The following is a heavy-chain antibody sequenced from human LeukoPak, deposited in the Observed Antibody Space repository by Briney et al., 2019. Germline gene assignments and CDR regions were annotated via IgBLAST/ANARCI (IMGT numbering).Heavy chain of an antibody. CDR2: IQKEGSEK. Sequence: PGGSLRLSCAASGFTFSSSWMSWVRQAPGKGLEWVANIQKEGSEKYYVDSVKGRFSISRDNAKNSLYLQMNSLRAEDTAVYYCAAGTRLFGELDYWGQGTLVTVSS. D-gene: IGHD3-10*01. CDR3: AAGTRLFGELDY. V-gene: IGHV3-7*05. CDR1: GFTFSSSW. J-gene: IGHJ4*02.